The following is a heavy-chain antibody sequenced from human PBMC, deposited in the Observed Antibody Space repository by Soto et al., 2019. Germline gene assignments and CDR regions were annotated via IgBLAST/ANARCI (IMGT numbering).Heavy chain of an antibody. CDR2: IYSGGST. V-gene: IGHV3-66*01. CDR3: ARMAAEVLLWFGELMPYYYGMDV. CDR1: GFTPSRNY. Sequence: GGSLRLSWAASGFTPSRNYKIWGRQALGKGVEWVSVIYSGGSTYYADSVKGRFTISRDNSKNTLYLQMNSLRAEDTAVYYCARMAAEVLLWFGELMPYYYGMDVWGQGTTVTVSS. J-gene: IGHJ6*02. D-gene: IGHD3-10*01.